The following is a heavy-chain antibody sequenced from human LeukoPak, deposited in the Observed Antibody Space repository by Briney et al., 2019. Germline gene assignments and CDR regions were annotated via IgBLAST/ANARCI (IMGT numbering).Heavy chain of an antibody. D-gene: IGHD3-22*01. Sequence: GGSPRLSCAASGFTFSSYAMHWVRQAPGKGLEWVAVISYDGSNKYYADSVKGRFTISRDNSKNTLYLQMNSLRAEDTAVYYCARDGDYYDGSGYYYYFDYWGQGTLVTVSS. CDR3: ARDGDYYDGSGYYYYFDY. J-gene: IGHJ4*02. CDR2: ISYDGSNK. CDR1: GFTFSSYA. V-gene: IGHV3-30-3*01.